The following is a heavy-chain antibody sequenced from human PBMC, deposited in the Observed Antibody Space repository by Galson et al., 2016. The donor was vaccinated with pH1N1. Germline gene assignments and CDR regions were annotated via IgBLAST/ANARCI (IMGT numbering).Heavy chain of an antibody. D-gene: IGHD3-10*01. CDR1: GFAFDDFA. J-gene: IGHJ4*02. CDR3: AKGAGGYYFGSGSFNY. CDR2: ISWNSNSI. Sequence: SLRLSCAASGFAFDDFAMHWVRHVPGKGLEWVSGISWNSNSIGYADSVKGRFTISRDSAKKSLFLQMNSLRVDDTALYYCAKGAGGYYFGSGSFNYWGQGTQVTVSS. V-gene: IGHV3-9*01.